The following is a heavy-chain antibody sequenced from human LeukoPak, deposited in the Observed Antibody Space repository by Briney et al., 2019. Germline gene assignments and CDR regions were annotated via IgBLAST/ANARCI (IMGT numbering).Heavy chain of an antibody. Sequence: ASVKVSCKASGYTFTSYYMHWVRQAPGQGLEWMGWINPNSGGTNYAQKFQGRVTMTRDTSTSTAYMELRSLRSDDTAVYYCARVGEISGSYPYYFDYWGQGTLVTVSS. V-gene: IGHV1-2*02. J-gene: IGHJ4*02. CDR3: ARVGEISGSYPYYFDY. D-gene: IGHD3-10*01. CDR1: GYTFTSYY. CDR2: INPNSGGT.